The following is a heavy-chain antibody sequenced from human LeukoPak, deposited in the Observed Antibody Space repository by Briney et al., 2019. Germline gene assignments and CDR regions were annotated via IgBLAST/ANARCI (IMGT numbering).Heavy chain of an antibody. D-gene: IGHD3-9*01. CDR3: AKPRPGRYFDWLAGH. Sequence: GGSLRLSCAASGFTFSSYGMSWVRQAPGKGLEWVSAISGSGGSTYYVDSVKGRFTISRDNSKNTLYLQMNSLRAEDTAVYYCAKPRPGRYFDWLAGHWGQGTLVTVSS. V-gene: IGHV3-23*01. CDR2: ISGSGGST. CDR1: GFTFSSYG. J-gene: IGHJ4*02.